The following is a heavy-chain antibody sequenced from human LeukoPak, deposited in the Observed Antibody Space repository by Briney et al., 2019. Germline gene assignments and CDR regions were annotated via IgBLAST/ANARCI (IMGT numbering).Heavy chain of an antibody. CDR3: ARQGIYFTSLLDY. V-gene: IGHV3-21*01. CDR2: ISSSSSYI. CDR1: GFTFSSYS. J-gene: IGHJ4*02. D-gene: IGHD3-9*01. Sequence: GGSLRLSCAASGFTFSSYSMNWVRQAPGKGLEWVSSISSSSSYIYYADSVKGRFTISRDNAKNSLYLQMNSLRAEDTAVYYCARQGIYFTSLLDYWGQGTLVTVSS.